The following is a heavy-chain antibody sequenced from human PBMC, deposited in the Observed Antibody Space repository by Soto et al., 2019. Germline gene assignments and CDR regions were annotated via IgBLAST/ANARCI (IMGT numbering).Heavy chain of an antibody. CDR2: ISAYNGDK. CDR3: ARDGPHIPAVCDV. CDR1: GYTFINYG. Sequence: QVYLVQSGPEVKEPGASVKVSCKASGYTFINYGVSWVRQAPGQGLEWMGWISAYNGDKKYAQNVQGRFTLTTDTSTSTAYMEMRTLRSDDTAAYYCARDGPHIPAVCDVWGQGTTVTVSS. J-gene: IGHJ6*02. V-gene: IGHV1-18*01. D-gene: IGHD2-21*01.